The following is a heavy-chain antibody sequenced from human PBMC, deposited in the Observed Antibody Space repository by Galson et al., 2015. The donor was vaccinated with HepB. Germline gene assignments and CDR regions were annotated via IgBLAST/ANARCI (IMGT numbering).Heavy chain of an antibody. Sequence: LSLTCAVYGGSFSGYYWSWIRQPPGKGLEWIGEINHSGSTNYNPSLKSRVTISADTSKNQFSLKLSSVTTADTAVYHCARVGLAAAESRRKAPERENAFDVWGQGTMVTVSS. CDR2: INHSGST. V-gene: IGHV4-34*01. CDR1: GGSFSGYY. CDR3: ARVGLAAAESRRKAPERENAFDV. J-gene: IGHJ3*01. D-gene: IGHD6-13*01.